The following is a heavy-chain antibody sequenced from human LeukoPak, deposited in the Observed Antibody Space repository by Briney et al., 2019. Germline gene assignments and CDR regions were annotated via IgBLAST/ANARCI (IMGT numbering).Heavy chain of an antibody. CDR3: ARYSGNPSFYGMDV. CDR1: GASFSGYY. Sequence: PSETLSLTCAVYGASFSGYYWSWIRQPPGKGLEWIGEINHGGSTNYNPSLKSRVTISVEKSKNQLSLRLSSVAAADTAVYYCARYSGNPSFYGMDVWGQGTTVTVSS. J-gene: IGHJ6*02. V-gene: IGHV4-34*01. D-gene: IGHD3-10*01. CDR2: INHGGST.